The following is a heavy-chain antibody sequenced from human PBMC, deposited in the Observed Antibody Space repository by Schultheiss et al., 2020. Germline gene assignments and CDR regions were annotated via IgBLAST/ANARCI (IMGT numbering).Heavy chain of an antibody. Sequence: GGSLRLSCAASGFTFSSYDMHRVRQATGKGLEWVSRISNDGSSTNYAYSLKGRFTISRDDAKNKQYLQMNSLRAEDTAVYYCALSYCRQDVWGVGTTVSVSS. CDR1: GFTFSSYD. CDR2: ISNDGSST. V-gene: IGHV3-74*01. D-gene: IGHD2-15*01. CDR3: ALSYCRQDV. J-gene: IGHJ6*04.